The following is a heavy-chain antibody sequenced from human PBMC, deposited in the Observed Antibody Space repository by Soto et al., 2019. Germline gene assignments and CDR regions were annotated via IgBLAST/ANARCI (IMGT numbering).Heavy chain of an antibody. D-gene: IGHD2-2*01. V-gene: IGHV3-30-3*01. CDR3: ARDLVVVVPAAGDV. J-gene: IGHJ6*02. CDR1: GFTFSSYA. Sequence: GGSLRLSCAASGFTFSSYAMHWVRQAPGKGLEWVAVISYDGSNKYYADSVKARFTISRDNSKNTLYLQMNSLRAEDTAVYYCARDLVVVVPAAGDVWGQGTTVTVSS. CDR2: ISYDGSNK.